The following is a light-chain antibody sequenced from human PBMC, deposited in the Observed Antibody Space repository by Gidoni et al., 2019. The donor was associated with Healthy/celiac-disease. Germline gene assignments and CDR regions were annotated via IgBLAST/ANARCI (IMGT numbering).Light chain of an antibody. CDR1: QDISNY. V-gene: IGKV1-33*01. Sequence: DIKMTQSPSSLSASVGDRVTITCQASQDISNYLNWYQQKPGKAPKLLIYDASNFETGVPSSFSGSGSGTDFTFTISSLQPEDIATYYCQQYDNPPPLTFGGGTKVEIK. J-gene: IGKJ4*01. CDR3: QQYDNPPPLT. CDR2: DAS.